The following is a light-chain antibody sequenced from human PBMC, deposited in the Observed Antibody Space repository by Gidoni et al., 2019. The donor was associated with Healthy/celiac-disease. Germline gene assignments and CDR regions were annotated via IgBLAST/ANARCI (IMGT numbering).Light chain of an antibody. J-gene: IGKJ1*01. CDR2: AAS. V-gene: IGKV1-9*01. CDR1: QGISSY. CDR3: QQLNSYPLT. Sequence: DIQLTQSPSFLSASVGDRVTITCRASQGISSYLAWYQQKPRKAPKLLIYAASTWQSGVPSRFSGSGSGTEFTLTISSLQPEDFATYYCQQLNSYPLTFGQGTKVEIK.